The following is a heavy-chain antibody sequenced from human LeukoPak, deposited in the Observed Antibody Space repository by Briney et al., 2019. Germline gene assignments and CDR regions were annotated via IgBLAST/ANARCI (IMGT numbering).Heavy chain of an antibody. V-gene: IGHV3-21*05. D-gene: IGHD2-2*01. J-gene: IGHJ5*01. CDR2: ISNTSSHI. CDR3: GRSGVGFVVVTGWDS. CDR1: GFTFSSYS. Sequence: GGSLRLSCAASGFTFSSYSMNWVRQAPGKGLEWVSYISNTSSHIYYADSVRGRFTISRDNAKNTLYLQMNSLRAEDTAVYYCGRSGVGFVVVTGWDSWGEGTLVTVSS.